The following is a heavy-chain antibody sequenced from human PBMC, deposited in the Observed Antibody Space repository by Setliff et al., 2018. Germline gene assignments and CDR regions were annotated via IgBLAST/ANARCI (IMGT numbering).Heavy chain of an antibody. CDR2: TIPMFGTT. CDR3: ARGDFYYYYMDV. Sequence: SVKVSCKASGGTFSSYGISWVRQAPGQGLEWMGGTIPMFGTTSYARQFQGRVTIITDESTNTAYMELSSLRSEDTAIYYCARGDFYYYYMDVWGKGTTVTVS. V-gene: IGHV1-69*05. J-gene: IGHJ6*03. CDR1: GGTFSSYG.